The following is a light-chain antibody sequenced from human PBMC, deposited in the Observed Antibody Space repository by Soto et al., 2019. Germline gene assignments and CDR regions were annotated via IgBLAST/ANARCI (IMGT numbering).Light chain of an antibody. CDR1: QSVSSD. V-gene: IGKV3-15*01. Sequence: EIVMTQSPATLSVSPGERATLSCRASQSVSSDLAWYHQKPGQAPRLLIYGASTRATGIPARFSGSGSGTEFTLTISRLEPEDFAVYYCQHYDTSPPPTFGQGTKLEI. J-gene: IGKJ2*01. CDR2: GAS. CDR3: QHYDTSPPPT.